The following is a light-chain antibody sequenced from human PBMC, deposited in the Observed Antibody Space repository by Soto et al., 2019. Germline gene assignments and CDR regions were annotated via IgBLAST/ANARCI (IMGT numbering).Light chain of an antibody. CDR1: QIISTY. Sequence: QLTQSPSHQFHRVGYKATITFRASQIISTYLNWYQQRAGLAPRLLIYAASSLQSGVPPRFSGSGSGTDFNLTISKLEPEDFAVYYCQQFGVSPTFGGGTKVDIK. J-gene: IGKJ4*01. V-gene: IGKV1-39*02. CDR3: QQFGVSPT. CDR2: AAS.